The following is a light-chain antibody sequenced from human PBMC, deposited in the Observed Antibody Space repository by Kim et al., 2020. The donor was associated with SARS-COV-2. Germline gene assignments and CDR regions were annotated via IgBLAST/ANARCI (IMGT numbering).Light chain of an antibody. J-gene: IGKJ1*01. CDR2: QAS. CDR3: QQYNEFPWT. CDR1: QGLRGW. V-gene: IGKV1-5*03. Sequence: ASVGHIVNITGLAGQGLRGWLAWYQQKTGKPPNFLLYQASSLESQVPSRFSGSGSGTDFTLTNSGLQPDDFATYYCQQYNEFPWTFGHGTKVDIK.